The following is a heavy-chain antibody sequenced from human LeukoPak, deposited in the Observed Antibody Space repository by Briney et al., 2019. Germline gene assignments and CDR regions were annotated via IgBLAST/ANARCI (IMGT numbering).Heavy chain of an antibody. D-gene: IGHD2-21*02. CDR2: IYHSGST. Sequence: SETLSLTCAVSGGSISSGGYSWSWTRQPPGKGLEWIGYIYHSGSTYYNPSLKSRVTISVDTSKNQFSLKLSSVTAADTAVYYCARAGEWGDWDPEGVYYFDYWGQGTLVTVSS. CDR1: GGSISSGGYS. J-gene: IGHJ4*02. CDR3: ARAGEWGDWDPEGVYYFDY. V-gene: IGHV4-30-2*01.